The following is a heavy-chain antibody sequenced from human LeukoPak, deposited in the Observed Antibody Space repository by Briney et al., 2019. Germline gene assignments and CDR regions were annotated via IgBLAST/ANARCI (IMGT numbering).Heavy chain of an antibody. J-gene: IGHJ5*02. D-gene: IGHD1-1*01. CDR1: GGPFSGYY. CDR2: INHSGST. Sequence: SETLSLTCAVYGGPFSGYYWSWIRQPPGKGLEWIGEINHSGSTNYNPSLKSRVTISVDTSKNQFSLKLSSVTAADTAVYYCARGRQLNWCWFDPWGQGTLVTVSS. V-gene: IGHV4-34*01. CDR3: ARGRQLNWCWFDP.